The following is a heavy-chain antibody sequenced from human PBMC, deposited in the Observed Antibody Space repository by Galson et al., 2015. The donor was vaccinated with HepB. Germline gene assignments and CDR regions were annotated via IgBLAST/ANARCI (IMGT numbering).Heavy chain of an antibody. CDR2: IRSKAYGGTT. CDR1: GFTFGDYA. CDR3: TRDIVPGRLKYYYYYMDV. D-gene: IGHD2-2*01. V-gene: IGHV3-49*03. Sequence: SLRLSCAASGFTFGDYAMSWFRQAPGKGLEWVGFIRSKAYGGTTEYAASVKGRFTISRDDSKSIAYLQMNSLKTEDTAVYYCTRDIVPGRLKYYYYYMDVWGKGTTVTVSS. J-gene: IGHJ6*03.